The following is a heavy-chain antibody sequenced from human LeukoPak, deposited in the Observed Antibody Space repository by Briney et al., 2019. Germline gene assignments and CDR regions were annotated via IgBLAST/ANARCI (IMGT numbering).Heavy chain of an antibody. J-gene: IGHJ4*02. D-gene: IGHD3-3*01. CDR3: TTLRVTIFGVASDFDY. CDR2: IKSKTDGGTT. V-gene: IGHV3-15*01. CDR1: GFTFSDYY. Sequence: PGGSLRLSCAASGFTFSDYYMSWIRQAPGKGLEWVGRIKSKTDGGTTDYAAPVKGRFTISRDDSKNTLYLQMNSLKTEDTAVYYCTTLRVTIFGVASDFDYWGQGTLVTVSS.